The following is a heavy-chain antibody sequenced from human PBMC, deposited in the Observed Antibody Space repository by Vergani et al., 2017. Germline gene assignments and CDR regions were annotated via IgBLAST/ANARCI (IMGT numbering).Heavy chain of an antibody. CDR2: INPSGGST. D-gene: IGHD2-15*01. V-gene: IGHV1-46*01. CDR3: ARLPPPEIVERFGLAYRISYYYYYYMDV. Sequence: QVQLVQSGAEVKKPGASVKVSCKASGYTFTGYYMHWVRQAPGQGLEWMGIINPSGGSTSYAQKFQGRVTMTRDTSTSTVYMELSSLRSEDTAVYYCARLPPPEIVERFGLAYRISYYYYYYMDVWGKGTTVTVSS. CDR1: GYTFTGYY. J-gene: IGHJ6*03.